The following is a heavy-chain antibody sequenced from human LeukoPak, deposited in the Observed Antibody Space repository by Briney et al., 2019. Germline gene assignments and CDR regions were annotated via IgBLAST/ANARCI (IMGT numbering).Heavy chain of an antibody. CDR2: INHSGST. CDR1: GGSFNKYY. Sequence: SETLSHTRVIYGGSFNKYYWSWIRQPPGMGLAWIGEINHSGSTNYNPSLKSRGTISVDKSKNQFSLRLSSVTAADTAVYYCAPYGSGFSVDDFWGQGTLVTVSS. D-gene: IGHD3-10*01. J-gene: IGHJ4*02. CDR3: APYGSGFSVDDF. V-gene: IGHV4-34*01.